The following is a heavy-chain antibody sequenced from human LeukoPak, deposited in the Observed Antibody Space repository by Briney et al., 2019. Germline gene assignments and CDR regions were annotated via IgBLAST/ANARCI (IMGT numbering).Heavy chain of an antibody. CDR1: GDSISSSTNY. Sequence: SETLSLTCSLSGDSISSSTNYWGWIRQSPVKGLEWIGNFLFGGSTHYNPSLKSRVSISVDTTQNQFSLNMNSVTAADTAVYYCARGPGPRFFDYWGQGTLLSVSS. J-gene: IGHJ4*02. CDR3: ARGPGPRFFDY. CDR2: FLFGGST. V-gene: IGHV4-39*07.